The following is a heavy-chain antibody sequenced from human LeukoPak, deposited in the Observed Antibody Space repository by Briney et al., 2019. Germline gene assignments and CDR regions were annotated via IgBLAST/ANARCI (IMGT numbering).Heavy chain of an antibody. J-gene: IGHJ6*02. V-gene: IGHV3-23*01. CDR1: GFTFSNYA. Sequence: QPGGSLGLSCATSGFTFSNYAMSWVRQAPGKGLEWVSIISDSAVGTYYTDSVKGRFTISRDNSKNTLYLQMNSLRAEDTAMYYCARDYGRSRDYGMDVWGQGTTVTVSS. D-gene: IGHD3-10*01. CDR3: ARDYGRSRDYGMDV. CDR2: ISDSAVGT.